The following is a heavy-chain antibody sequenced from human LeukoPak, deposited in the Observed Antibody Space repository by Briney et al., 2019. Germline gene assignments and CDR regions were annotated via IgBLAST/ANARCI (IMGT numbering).Heavy chain of an antibody. D-gene: IGHD3-22*01. CDR3: ARNLYYDSSGYAPGHY. J-gene: IGHJ4*02. CDR2: ISAYNGNT. V-gene: IGHV1-18*01. Sequence: ASVKVSCKAPGYIFTSYGVSWVRQAPGQGLEWMGWISAYNGNTNYAQKHQGRVTMTTDTSTSTAYMELRSLRSDDTAVYYCARNLYYDSSGYAPGHYWGQGTLVTVSS. CDR1: GYIFTSYG.